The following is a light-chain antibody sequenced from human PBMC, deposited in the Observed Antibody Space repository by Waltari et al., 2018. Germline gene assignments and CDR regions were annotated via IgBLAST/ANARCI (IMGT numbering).Light chain of an antibody. CDR2: KDT. CDR3: QSADSSGTSRV. Sequence: SYELTQPPSVSVPPGQTARITCFGDALPKQYVYWYQQRPGPAPVLMIYKDTKRPSGIPERFSGSASGTTVTLTISGVQAEDEAVYYCQSADSSGTSRVFGGGTKLTVL. V-gene: IGLV3-25*03. CDR1: ALPKQY. J-gene: IGLJ2*01.